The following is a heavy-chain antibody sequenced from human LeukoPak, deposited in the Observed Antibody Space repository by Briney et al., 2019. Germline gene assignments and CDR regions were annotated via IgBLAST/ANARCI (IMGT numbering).Heavy chain of an antibody. V-gene: IGHV3-33*01. J-gene: IGHJ4*02. CDR1: GFTFSSNG. D-gene: IGHD6-19*01. Sequence: GGSLRLSCAASGFTFSSNGMHWVRQAPGKGLEWVSVIWYDGSKKYYADSVKGRFTISRDNSKNTLDLQMDSLRAEDTAVYYCARALYNHGWFPDYFDYWGQGTLVTVSS. CDR2: IWYDGSKK. CDR3: ARALYNHGWFPDYFDY.